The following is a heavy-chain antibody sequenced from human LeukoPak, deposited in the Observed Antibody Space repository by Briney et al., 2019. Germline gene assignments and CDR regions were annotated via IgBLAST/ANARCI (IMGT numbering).Heavy chain of an antibody. CDR1: GFTFGSYS. J-gene: IGHJ6*03. D-gene: IGHD1-26*01. Sequence: GGSLRLSCAASGFTFGSYSMNWVRQAPGKGLEWVAFIRYDGSNKYYADSVKGRFTISRDNSKNTLYLQMNSLRAEDTAVYYCAEGYGWEASYYYYYMDVWGKGTTVTISS. V-gene: IGHV3-30*02. CDR2: IRYDGSNK. CDR3: AEGYGWEASYYYYYMDV.